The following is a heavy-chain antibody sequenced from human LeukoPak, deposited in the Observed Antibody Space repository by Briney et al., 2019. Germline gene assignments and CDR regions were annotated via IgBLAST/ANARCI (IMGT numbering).Heavy chain of an antibody. V-gene: IGHV1-18*01. CDR1: GYTFISYG. CDR3: ARDCIGCHGFDY. Sequence: ASVKVSCKASGYTFISYGISWVRQAPGQGLEWMGWVSAYADDTNYVQKFQGRVTMTTDTSTSTAYMELRSLRFDDTAVYYCARDCIGCHGFDYWGQGTLVTVSS. CDR2: VSAYADDT. J-gene: IGHJ4*02. D-gene: IGHD2-15*01.